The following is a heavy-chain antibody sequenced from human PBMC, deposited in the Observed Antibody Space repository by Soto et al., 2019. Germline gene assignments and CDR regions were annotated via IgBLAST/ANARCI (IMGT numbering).Heavy chain of an antibody. CDR3: AKGENTWHDAKHYYFDY. J-gene: IGHJ4*02. CDR1: GFTFSSYA. D-gene: IGHD1-20*01. Sequence: EVQLLESGGGLVQPGGSLRLSCAASGFTFSSYAMSWVRQAPGNGLEWVSAISGSGGSTYYADSVKGRFTISRDNSKNTLYLQMNSLRAEDTAVYYCAKGENTWHDAKHYYFDYWGQGTLVTVSS. CDR2: ISGSGGST. V-gene: IGHV3-23*01.